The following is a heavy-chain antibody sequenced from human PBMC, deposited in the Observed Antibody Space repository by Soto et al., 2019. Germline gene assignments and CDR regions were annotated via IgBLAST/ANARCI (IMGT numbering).Heavy chain of an antibody. V-gene: IGHV3-30*18. CDR3: AKDRRESLPGDAFVI. D-gene: IGHD3-10*01. Sequence: QVQLVESGGGVVQPGRSLRLSCAASGFTFSTYGMHWVRQAPGKGLEWVGVITYDGSNKFYADSVKGRFTISRENSKNTLYLQMNSLRVEDAAVYYCAKDRRESLPGDAFVIWGQGTMVTVSS. CDR1: GFTFSTYG. J-gene: IGHJ3*02. CDR2: ITYDGSNK.